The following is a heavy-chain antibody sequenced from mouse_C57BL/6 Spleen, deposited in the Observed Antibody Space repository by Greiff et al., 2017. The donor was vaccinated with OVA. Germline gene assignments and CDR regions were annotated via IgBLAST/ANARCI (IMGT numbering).Heavy chain of an antibody. V-gene: IGHV1-52*01. CDR1: GYTFTSYW. J-gene: IGHJ1*03. CDR3: AITTVVATWDWYFDV. CDR2: IDPSDSET. Sequence: VQLQQPGAELVRPGSSVKLSCKASGYTFTSYWMHWVKQRPIQGLEWIGNIDPSDSETHYNQKFKDKATLTVDKSSSTAYMQLSSLTSEDSAVYYCAITTVVATWDWYFDVWGTGTTVTVSS. D-gene: IGHD1-1*01.